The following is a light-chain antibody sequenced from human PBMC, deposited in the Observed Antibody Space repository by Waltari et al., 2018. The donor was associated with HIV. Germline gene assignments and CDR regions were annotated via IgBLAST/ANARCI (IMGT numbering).Light chain of an antibody. Sequence: QSALTQPASVSGSAGQSITISCTGGSSDIGAYHYVSWFQHHPGKAPKLIIYDVSKRPSGVSDRFSGSKSGNTAYLTISGLQTEDEADYHCCSYAGSSTGVFGTGTKVTVL. J-gene: IGLJ1*01. V-gene: IGLV2-23*02. CDR1: SSDIGAYHY. CDR3: CSYAGSSTGV. CDR2: DVS.